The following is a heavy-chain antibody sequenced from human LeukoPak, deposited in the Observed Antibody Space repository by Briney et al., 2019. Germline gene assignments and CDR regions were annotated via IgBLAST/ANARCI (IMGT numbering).Heavy chain of an antibody. Sequence: GGSLRLSCAASGFTVSNNYMTWVRQAPGKGLEWVSVIHSGGSTDYADSVKGRFTISRDNSKNTLYLQMNSLRAEDTTVYYCAKGGWDTAMGVSYYYYGMDVWGQGTTVTVSS. CDR2: IHSGGST. CDR3: AKGGWDTAMGVSYYYYGMDV. V-gene: IGHV3-66*01. D-gene: IGHD5-18*01. J-gene: IGHJ6*02. CDR1: GFTVSNNY.